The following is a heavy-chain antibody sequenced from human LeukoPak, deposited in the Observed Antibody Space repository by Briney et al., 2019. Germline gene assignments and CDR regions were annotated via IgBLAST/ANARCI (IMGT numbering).Heavy chain of an antibody. V-gene: IGHV3-21*01. J-gene: IGHJ3*02. Sequence: GGSLRLSCAASGFTFSSYGMNWVRQAPGKGQEWVSSISRSSSYIYYADSMKGRFTISRDNAKNSLYLQMNRLRAEDTAVYYCARATYSNYVFAFDIWGQGTMVTVSS. CDR2: ISRSSSYI. CDR1: GFTFSSYG. CDR3: ARATYSNYVFAFDI. D-gene: IGHD4-11*01.